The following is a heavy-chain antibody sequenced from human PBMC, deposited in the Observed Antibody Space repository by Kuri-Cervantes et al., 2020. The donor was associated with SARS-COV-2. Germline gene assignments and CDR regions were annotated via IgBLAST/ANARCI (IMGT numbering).Heavy chain of an antibody. Sequence: GGSLRLSCAASGFTFNSCWMTWVRQAPGRGLEWVANIKHDGSDKFYVDSVKGRFTISRDNAKNSLYLQMNNLRVDDGAVYYCASLTVSGTRGLDYWGQGALVTVSS. CDR3: ASLTVSGTRGLDY. V-gene: IGHV3-7*01. J-gene: IGHJ4*02. CDR1: GFTFNSCW. D-gene: IGHD6-19*01. CDR2: IKHDGSDK.